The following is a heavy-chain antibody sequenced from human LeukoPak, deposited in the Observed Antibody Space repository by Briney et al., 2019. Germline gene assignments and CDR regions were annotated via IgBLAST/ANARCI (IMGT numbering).Heavy chain of an antibody. J-gene: IGHJ4*02. D-gene: IGHD3-22*01. CDR2: IIPIFGTA. Sequence: SVKVSCKASGGTFSSYAISWVRQAPGQGLEWMGGIIPIFGTANYAQKFQGRVTITTDESTSTAYMEPSSLRSEDTAVYYCARDSSGYYSPLSWGQGTLVTVSS. V-gene: IGHV1-69*05. CDR1: GGTFSSYA. CDR3: ARDSSGYYSPLS.